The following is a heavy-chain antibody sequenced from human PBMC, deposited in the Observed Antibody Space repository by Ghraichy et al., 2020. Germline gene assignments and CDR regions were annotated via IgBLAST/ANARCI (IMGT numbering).Heavy chain of an antibody. J-gene: IGHJ4*02. V-gene: IGHV4-4*07. CDR2: IYSGGDT. D-gene: IGHD3-22*01. Sequence: SETLSLTCSVSGGSISDFYWSWIRQPAGKGLEWIGRIYSGGDTYYSPSLRSRVTISVDTSKNQFSLRLTSVTAAATAVYYCARDAYYYDTTVYYLTDYWGQGTLVTVSS. CDR3: ARDAYYYDTTVYYLTDY. CDR1: GGSISDFY.